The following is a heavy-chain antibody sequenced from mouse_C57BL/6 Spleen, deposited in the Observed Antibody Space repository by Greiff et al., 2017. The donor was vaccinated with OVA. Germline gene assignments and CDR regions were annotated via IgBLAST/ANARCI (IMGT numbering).Heavy chain of an antibody. CDR3: ARHEGDGYYVGYAMDY. V-gene: IGHV1-62-2*01. J-gene: IGHJ4*01. CDR1: GYTFTEYT. Sequence: VQLKESGAELVKPGASVKLSCKASGYTFTEYTIHWVKQRSGQGLEWIGWFYPGSGSIKYNEKFKDKATLTADKSSSTVYMELSRLTSEDSAVYFSARHEGDGYYVGYAMDYWGQGTSVTVSS. D-gene: IGHD2-3*01. CDR2: FYPGSGSI.